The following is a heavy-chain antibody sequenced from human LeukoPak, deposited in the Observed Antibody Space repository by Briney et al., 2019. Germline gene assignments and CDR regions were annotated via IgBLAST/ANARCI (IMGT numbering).Heavy chain of an antibody. CDR3: ARGPPGYSSSWYLWFDP. Sequence: SETLSLTCAVYGGSFSGYYWSWIRQPPGKGLEWIGEINHSGSINYNPSLKSRVTISVDTSKNQFSLKLSSVTAADTAVYYCARGPPGYSSSWYLWFDPWGQGTLVTVSS. V-gene: IGHV4-34*01. CDR1: GGSFSGYY. CDR2: INHSGSI. J-gene: IGHJ5*02. D-gene: IGHD6-13*01.